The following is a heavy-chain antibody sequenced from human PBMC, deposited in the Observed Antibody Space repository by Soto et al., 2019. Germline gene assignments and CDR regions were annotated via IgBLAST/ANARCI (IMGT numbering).Heavy chain of an antibody. CDR3: ACSWPMDGRAFDY. D-gene: IGHD6-13*01. CDR2: ISYDGSNK. J-gene: IGHJ4*02. Sequence: GGSLRLSCAASGFTFSSYAMHWVRQAPGKGLEWVAVISYDGSNKYYADSVKGRFTISRDNSKNTLYLQMNSLRAEDTAVYYCACSWPMDGRAFDYWGQGTLVTVSS. CDR1: GFTFSSYA. V-gene: IGHV3-30-3*01.